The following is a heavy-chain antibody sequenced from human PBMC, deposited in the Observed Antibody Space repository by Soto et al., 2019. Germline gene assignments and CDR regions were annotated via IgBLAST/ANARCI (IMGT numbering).Heavy chain of an antibody. CDR1: GGTFSSYA. Sequence: SVKVSCKASGGTFSSYAISWVRQAPGQGLEWMGGIIPIFGTANYAQKFQGRVTITADESTSTAYMELSSLRSEDTAVYYCARDGDGGDYYYYGMDVWGQGTTVTVSS. CDR2: IIPIFGTA. D-gene: IGHD2-15*01. J-gene: IGHJ6*02. V-gene: IGHV1-69*13. CDR3: ARDGDGGDYYYYGMDV.